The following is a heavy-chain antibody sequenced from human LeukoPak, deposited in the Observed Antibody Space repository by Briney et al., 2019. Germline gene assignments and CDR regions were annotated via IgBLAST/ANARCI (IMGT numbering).Heavy chain of an antibody. V-gene: IGHV5-51*01. Sequence: GEPLQISCKGPGSPFTSYWIGGVRQLPGKGLEWIGIIYPVDSDTRHSPSFQGQVTFSADKSISTAYLQWSSLKASDTAMYYCASTGGSGSYWDPFDPWGQGALVTVSS. CDR3: ASTGGSGSYWDPFDP. J-gene: IGHJ5*02. CDR1: GSPFTSYW. CDR2: IYPVDSDT. D-gene: IGHD3-10*01.